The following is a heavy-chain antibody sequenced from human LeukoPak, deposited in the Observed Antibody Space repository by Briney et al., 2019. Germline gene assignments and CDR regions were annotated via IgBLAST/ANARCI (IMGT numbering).Heavy chain of an antibody. CDR3: ARISIAEVGHSFDY. V-gene: IGHV3-53*01. D-gene: IGHD2/OR15-2a*01. CDR1: GFTVSGNY. Sequence: GGSLRLSCAASGFTVSGNYMSWVRQAPGRGLEWVSVLHTGAGTYYAASVKGRFTISSDNSENTLYLQMNNLRAEDTAVYYCARISIAEVGHSFDYWGQGTLVTVSS. J-gene: IGHJ4*02. CDR2: LHTGAGT.